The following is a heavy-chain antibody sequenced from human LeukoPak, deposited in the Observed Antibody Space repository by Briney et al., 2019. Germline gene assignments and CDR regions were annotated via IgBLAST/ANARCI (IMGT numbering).Heavy chain of an antibody. Sequence: GESLKISCKGSGYSFSSYWIGWVRQMPGKGLEWMGIIYPGDSDIRYSPSFRGQVIISADKSIATAYLQWSTLKTSDTAMYYCARHVGSCLGTSCYPDYWGQGTLVTVSS. CDR2: IYPGDSDI. D-gene: IGHD2-2*01. CDR1: GYSFSSYW. V-gene: IGHV5-51*01. J-gene: IGHJ4*02. CDR3: ARHVGSCLGTSCYPDY.